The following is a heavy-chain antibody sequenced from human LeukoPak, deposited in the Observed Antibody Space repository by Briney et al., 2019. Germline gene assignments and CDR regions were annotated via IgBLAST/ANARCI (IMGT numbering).Heavy chain of an antibody. D-gene: IGHD6-19*01. V-gene: IGHV1-46*01. Sequence: ASVKVSCKASGYSFTSYYMHWVRQAPGQGLEWMGMINPSGGSTNYAQKFQGRVTVTRDMSTSTVYMEVSSLRSEDMAVYYCARDKSEQWLVQIALGYWGQGTLVTVSS. CDR1: GYSFTSYY. J-gene: IGHJ4*02. CDR2: INPSGGST. CDR3: ARDKSEQWLVQIALGY.